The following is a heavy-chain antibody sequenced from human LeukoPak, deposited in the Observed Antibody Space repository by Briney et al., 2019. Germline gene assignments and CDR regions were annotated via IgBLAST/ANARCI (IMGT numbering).Heavy chain of an antibody. V-gene: IGHV3-66*01. D-gene: IGHD4-11*01. CDR3: AKDDSMTLDHFDY. CDR1: GFTVSSNS. J-gene: IGHJ4*02. CDR2: IYSGGST. Sequence: GGSLRLSCAASGFTVSSNSMSWVRQAPGKGLEWVSLIYSGGSTYYADSVKGRFTISRDNSKNTLYLQMNSLRVEDTAVYYCAKDDSMTLDHFDYWGQGALVTVSS.